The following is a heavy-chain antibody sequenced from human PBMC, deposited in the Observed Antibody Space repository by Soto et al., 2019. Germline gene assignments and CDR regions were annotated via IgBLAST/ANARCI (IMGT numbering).Heavy chain of an antibody. V-gene: IGHV2-5*02. CDR1: GFSLNTSGVG. J-gene: IGHJ5*02. D-gene: IGHD4-17*01. CDR2: IYWDDDK. Sequence: QITLNESGPTLVRPTQTLTLTCTFSGFSLNTSGVGVGWIRQPPGKALEWLALIYWDDDKRYSPSLKTRLTITKDTSKNQVVLTMTNMDPVDTATYYCAHSFYGDYVEWKHRNWFDPWGQGTLVTVSS. CDR3: AHSFYGDYVEWKHRNWFDP.